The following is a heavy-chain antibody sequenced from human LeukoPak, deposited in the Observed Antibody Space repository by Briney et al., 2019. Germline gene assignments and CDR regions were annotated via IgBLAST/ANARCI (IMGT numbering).Heavy chain of an antibody. V-gene: IGHV4-39*01. CDR1: GGSVSSCTHY. CDR3: ARSYCSSSCYAVGAFDI. Sequence: PSETLSLTCTVSGGSVSSCTHYWGWIRQPPGKGLEWMGSIYYSGTTYYSPSLKSRVTISVDMSKNQFSLRLSSVTAADTAAYYCARSYCSSSCYAVGAFDIWGQGTVVTVSS. D-gene: IGHD2-2*01. J-gene: IGHJ3*02. CDR2: IYYSGTT.